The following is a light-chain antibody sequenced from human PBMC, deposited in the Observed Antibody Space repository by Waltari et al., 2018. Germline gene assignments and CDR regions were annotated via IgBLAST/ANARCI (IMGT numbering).Light chain of an antibody. CDR3: QHHATSRWT. Sequence: VMTQSPATLSLSPGEGATLSCRASQNVTNNVAWYQQRPGQAPRVLIFGASARATDIPTRFRGSGSGTDFTLTISSLQSEDFANYYCQHHATSRWTFGQGTRVEI. CDR1: QNVTNN. J-gene: IGKJ1*01. V-gene: IGKV3-15*01. CDR2: GAS.